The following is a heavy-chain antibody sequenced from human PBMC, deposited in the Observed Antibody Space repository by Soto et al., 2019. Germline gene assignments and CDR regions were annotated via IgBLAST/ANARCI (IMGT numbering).Heavy chain of an antibody. CDR2: LYSGGST. J-gene: IGHJ6*03. CDR3: AREQYMDV. V-gene: IGHV3-66*01. Sequence: EVQLVESGGGLVQPGGSLRLSCAASGFTVSSNYMNWVRQAPGKGLEWVSVLYSGGSTYYADSVKGRFTISRDNSKNTLYLQMNSLRAEDTAVYYCAREQYMDVWGKGTTVTVSS. CDR1: GFTVSSNY.